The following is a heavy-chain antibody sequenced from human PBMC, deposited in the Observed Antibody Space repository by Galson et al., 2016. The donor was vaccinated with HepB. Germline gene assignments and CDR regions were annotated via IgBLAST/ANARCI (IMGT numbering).Heavy chain of an antibody. V-gene: IGHV1-69*13. J-gene: IGHJ4*02. CDR1: GGVFSSYG. Sequence: SVKVSCKASGGVFSSYGINRVRQAPGQGLEWMGGIIPIFGTANYAQKFQGRVTITADEATTTAYMELSSLTFEDTAVYYCARAQPVTSINFFDYWGQGTLVTVSS. CDR2: IIPIFGTA. D-gene: IGHD2-21*02. CDR3: ARAQPVTSINFFDY.